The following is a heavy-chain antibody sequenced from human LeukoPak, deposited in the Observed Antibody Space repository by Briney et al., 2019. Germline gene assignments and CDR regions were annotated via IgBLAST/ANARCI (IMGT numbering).Heavy chain of an antibody. D-gene: IGHD5-18*01. CDR3: AKDYTAGADYYYYGMDV. CDR1: GFTFDDYA. V-gene: IGHV3-9*01. CDR2: ISWNSGRI. Sequence: PGRSLRLSCAASGFTFDDYAMHWVRQAPGKGLEWVSGISWNSGRIGYADSVKGRFTISRDNAKNSLYLQMNSLRAEDTDLYYCAKDYTAGADYYYYGMDVWGQGTTVTVSS. J-gene: IGHJ6*02.